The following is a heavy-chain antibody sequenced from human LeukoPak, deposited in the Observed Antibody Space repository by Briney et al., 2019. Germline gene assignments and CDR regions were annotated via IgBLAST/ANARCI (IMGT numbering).Heavy chain of an antibody. D-gene: IGHD2-2*01. CDR2: IYQSGGT. CDR1: GGSISSGGYS. CDR3: ARVDQLAFDQ. J-gene: IGHJ4*02. V-gene: IGHV4-30-2*01. Sequence: PSETLSLTCTVSGGSISSGGYSWSWIRPPPGKGLEWVGYIYQSGGTYYSPSLKSRVTISVDRSKNPFSLKVSCGTAADTAVYYCARVDQLAFDQWGQGTLVTVSS.